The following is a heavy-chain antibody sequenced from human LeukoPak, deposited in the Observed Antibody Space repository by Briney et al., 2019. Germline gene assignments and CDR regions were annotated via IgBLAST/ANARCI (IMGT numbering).Heavy chain of an antibody. CDR2: ISESGGST. Sequence: GGSLRLSCAASGFTFSSYAMSWVRQAPGKGLKWVSAISESGGSTYYADSVKGRFTISRDNSKNTLYLQMNSLRAEDTAIYYCAKEHLERDDDYWGQGTLVTVSS. CDR3: AKEHLERDDDY. V-gene: IGHV3-23*01. CDR1: GFTFSSYA. J-gene: IGHJ4*02.